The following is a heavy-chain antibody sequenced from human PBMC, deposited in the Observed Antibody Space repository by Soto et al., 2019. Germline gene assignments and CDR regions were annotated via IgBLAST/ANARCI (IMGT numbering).Heavy chain of an antibody. CDR3: ARHPGMVAATYYGMDV. D-gene: IGHD2-15*01. J-gene: IGHJ6*02. Sequence: SETLSLTCTVSGGSISSSSYYWGWIRQPPGKGLEWIGSIYYSGSTYYNPSLKSRVTISVDTSKNQFSLKLSSVTAADTAVYYCARHPGMVAATYYGMDVWGQGTTVTVSS. CDR1: GGSISSSSYY. CDR2: IYYSGST. V-gene: IGHV4-39*01.